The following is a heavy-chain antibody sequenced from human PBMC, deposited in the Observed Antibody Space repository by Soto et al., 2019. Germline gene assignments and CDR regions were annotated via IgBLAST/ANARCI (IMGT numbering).Heavy chain of an antibody. D-gene: IGHD3-3*01. CDR3: AKLGSGYYTGLYFDY. CDR2: MKKDGSEK. Sequence: GCSLRLSCAASGFIFGDYWMSWVRQAPGKGLEWVAHMKKDGSEKYYVDSVKGRFSVSRDNSKNSLYLQMDSLRAEDTAVYYCAKLGSGYYTGLYFDYWGQGTLVTVSS. V-gene: IGHV3-7*03. CDR1: GFIFGDYW. J-gene: IGHJ4*02.